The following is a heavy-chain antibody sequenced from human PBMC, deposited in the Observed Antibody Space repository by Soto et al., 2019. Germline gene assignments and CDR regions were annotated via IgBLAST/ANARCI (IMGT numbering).Heavy chain of an antibody. CDR1: GYRFTGYG. CDR2: INPKSVAT. V-gene: IGHV1-2*02. D-gene: IGHD3-16*01. J-gene: IGHJ6*02. CDR3: VYYCAKSNCVFDDYFQYGLDV. Sequence: VASVKVSGNASGYRFTGYGLHWVRQAPGRGLQRMGWINPKSVATDYAQKFQGRVTMTREMSTNTAYLELSGLRSDDTADDKAVYYCAKSNCVFDDYFQYGLDVWGQGTTVTVS.